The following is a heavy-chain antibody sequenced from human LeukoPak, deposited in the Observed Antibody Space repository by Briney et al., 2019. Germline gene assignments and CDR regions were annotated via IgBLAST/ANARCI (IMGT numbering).Heavy chain of an antibody. Sequence: GGSLRLSCAASGFTFSSYSMSWVRQAPGKGLEWVSNIRQDGGVIYYVDSVKGRFTISRDNAKNSLYLQMNSLRAEDMAVYYCARDRGTIAGWFDPGGQGTLVTVSS. CDR3: ARDRGTIAGWFDP. J-gene: IGHJ5*02. CDR2: IRQDGGVI. CDR1: GFTFSSYS. V-gene: IGHV3-7*01. D-gene: IGHD1-1*01.